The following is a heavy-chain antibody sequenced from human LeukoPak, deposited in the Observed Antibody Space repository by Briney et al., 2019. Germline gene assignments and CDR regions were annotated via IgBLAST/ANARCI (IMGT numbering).Heavy chain of an antibody. CDR2: IYYGGST. CDR3: ARCSADTALDF. D-gene: IGHD5-18*01. J-gene: IGHJ4*02. V-gene: IGHV4-59*01. CDR1: GGSISGYY. Sequence: SETLSLTCTVSGGSISGYYWSWIRQSPGKGLEWIGYIYYGGSTNYNPSLKSRVTISVDRSKQQFSLRVSSVTAADTAVYYCARCSADTALDFWGQGTPVTVSS.